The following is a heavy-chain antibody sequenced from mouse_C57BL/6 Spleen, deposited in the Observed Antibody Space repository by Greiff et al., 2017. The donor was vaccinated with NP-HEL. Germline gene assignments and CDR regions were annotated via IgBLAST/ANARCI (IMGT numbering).Heavy chain of an antibody. D-gene: IGHD2-5*01. Sequence: EVKLVESGGGLVKPGGSLKLSCAASGFTFSDYGMHWVRQAPEKGLEWVAYISSGSSTIYYADTVKGRFTISGDNAKNTLFLQMTSLRSEDTAMYYCARADYSNPAWFAYWGQGTLVTVSA. J-gene: IGHJ3*01. CDR2: ISSGSSTI. CDR3: ARADYSNPAWFAY. CDR1: GFTFSDYG. V-gene: IGHV5-17*01.